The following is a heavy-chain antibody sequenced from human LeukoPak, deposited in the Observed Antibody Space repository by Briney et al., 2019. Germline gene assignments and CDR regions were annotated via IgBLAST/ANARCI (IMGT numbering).Heavy chain of an antibody. CDR3: ARVITMVRGVTHGIDAFDI. CDR1: GFTFSSYA. D-gene: IGHD3-10*01. Sequence: PGGSLRLSCAASGFTFSSYAMSWVRQAPGKGLEWVSAISGSGGSTYYADSVKGRFTISRDNSKNTLYLQMNSLRAEDTAVYYCARVITMVRGVTHGIDAFDIWGQGTMVTVSS. V-gene: IGHV3-23*01. CDR2: ISGSGGST. J-gene: IGHJ3*02.